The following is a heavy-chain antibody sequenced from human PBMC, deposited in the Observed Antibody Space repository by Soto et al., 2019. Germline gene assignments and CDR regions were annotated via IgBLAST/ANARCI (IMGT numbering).Heavy chain of an antibody. J-gene: IGHJ3*02. V-gene: IGHV1-69*06. CDR2: IIPIFGTA. D-gene: IGHD2-21*01. CDR3: ARQFSVIQRPMLWSFDI. Sequence: GASVKVSCKASGGTFSSYAISWVRQASGQGLEWMGGIIPIFGTANYAQKFQGRVTITADKSTSTAYMELSSLRSEDTAVYYCARQFSVIQRPMLWSFDIWGQGTMVTVSS. CDR1: GGTFSSYA.